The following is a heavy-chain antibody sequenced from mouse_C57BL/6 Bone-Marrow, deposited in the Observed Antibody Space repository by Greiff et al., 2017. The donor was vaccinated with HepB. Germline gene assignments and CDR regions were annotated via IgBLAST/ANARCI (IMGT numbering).Heavy chain of an antibody. CDR1: GYSITSGYY. CDR3: ATVVPYAMDY. D-gene: IGHD1-1*01. Sequence: ESGPGLVKPSQSLSLTCSVTGYSITSGYYWNWIRQFPGNKLEWMGYISYDGSNNYNPSLKNRISITRDTSKNQFFLKLNSVTTEDTATYYCATVVPYAMDYGGQGTSVTVSS. J-gene: IGHJ4*01. CDR2: ISYDGSN. V-gene: IGHV3-6*01.